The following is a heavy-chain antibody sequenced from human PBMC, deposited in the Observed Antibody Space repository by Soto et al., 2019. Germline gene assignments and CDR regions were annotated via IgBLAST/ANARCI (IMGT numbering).Heavy chain of an antibody. J-gene: IGHJ4*02. Sequence: PSETLSLTCTVSGGSVSSGSYYWSCIRQPPGKGLEWIGYIYYSGSTNYNPSLKSRVTISVDTSKNQFSLKLSSVTAADTAVYYCARVGYCTNGVCYRRAYYFDYWGQGTLVTVSS. V-gene: IGHV4-61*01. CDR3: ARVGYCTNGVCYRRAYYFDY. CDR1: GGSVSSGSYY. D-gene: IGHD2-8*01. CDR2: IYYSGST.